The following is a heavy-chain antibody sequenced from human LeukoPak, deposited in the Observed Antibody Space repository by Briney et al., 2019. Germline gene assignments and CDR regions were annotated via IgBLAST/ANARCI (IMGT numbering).Heavy chain of an antibody. CDR2: IYYSGST. Sequence: SETLSLTCTVSGGSISSYYWSWIRQPPGKGLEWIGYIYYSGSTNYNPSLKSRVTISVDTSKNQFSLKLSSVTAADTAVYYCARVQWLRLAGGAFDIWGQGTMVTVSS. CDR1: GGSISSYY. V-gene: IGHV4-59*08. D-gene: IGHD5-12*01. J-gene: IGHJ3*02. CDR3: ARVQWLRLAGGAFDI.